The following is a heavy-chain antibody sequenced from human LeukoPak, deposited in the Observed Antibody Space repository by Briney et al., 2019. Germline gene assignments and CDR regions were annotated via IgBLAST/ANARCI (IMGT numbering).Heavy chain of an antibody. CDR2: ITNSGNSK. CDR1: EFTFSSYS. J-gene: IGHJ4*02. D-gene: IGHD6-6*01. V-gene: IGHV3-48*01. Sequence: GGSLRLSCAASEFTFSSYSMNWVRQAPGKGLEWVSYITNSGNSKSYADSVKGRFTISRDNTKNSLYLQMNGLRAEDTAVYYCARWSIAARVIDYWGQGTLVTVSS. CDR3: ARWSIAARVIDY.